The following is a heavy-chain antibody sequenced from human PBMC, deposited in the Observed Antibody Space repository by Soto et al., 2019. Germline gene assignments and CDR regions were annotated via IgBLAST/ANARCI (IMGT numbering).Heavy chain of an antibody. D-gene: IGHD3-10*01. CDR3: ARGKGTHKY. CDR1: GAPLSGNY. Sequence: PSETLAPTCTVFGAPLSGNYWSWIRQTPGKTLEWIGSIYFNGTTNYNPSLKSRVTISLDMSKNQFSLKLRCVTATDTAVYHCARGKGTHKYCGRGTLVT. CDR2: IYFNGTT. J-gene: IGHJ4*02. V-gene: IGHV4-59*01.